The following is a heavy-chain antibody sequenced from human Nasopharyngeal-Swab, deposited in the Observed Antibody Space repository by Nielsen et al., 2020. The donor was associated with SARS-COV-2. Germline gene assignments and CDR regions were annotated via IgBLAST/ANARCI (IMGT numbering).Heavy chain of an antibody. Sequence: GSLRLSCTVSGGSISSYYWSWIRQPPGKGLEWIGYIYYSGSTNYNPSLKSRVTISVDTSKNQFSLKLSSVTAADTAVYYCARDRTQTIQRGLNYYFYYYMDVWGKGTTVTVSS. J-gene: IGHJ6*03. V-gene: IGHV4-59*01. CDR3: ARDRTQTIQRGLNYYFYYYMDV. CDR2: IYYSGST. D-gene: IGHD2-21*01. CDR1: GGSISSYY.